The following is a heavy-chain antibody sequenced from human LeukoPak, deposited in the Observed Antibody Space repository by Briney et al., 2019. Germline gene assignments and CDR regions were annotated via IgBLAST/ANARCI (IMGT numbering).Heavy chain of an antibody. J-gene: IGHJ6*03. Sequence: GRSLRLSCAASGFTFDDYAMHWVRQAPGKGLEWVSGISWNSGSIGYADSVKGRFTISRDNAKNSLYLQMNSLRAEDTALYYCAKAKAAYYMDVWGKGTTVTISS. CDR3: AKAKAAYYMDV. D-gene: IGHD6-25*01. CDR1: GFTFDDYA. CDR2: ISWNSGSI. V-gene: IGHV3-9*01.